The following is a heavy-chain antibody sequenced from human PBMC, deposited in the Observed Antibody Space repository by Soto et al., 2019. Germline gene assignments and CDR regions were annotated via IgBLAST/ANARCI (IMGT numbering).Heavy chain of an antibody. V-gene: IGHV1-3*01. CDR3: ARSNDYGDYATQYYYYGMDV. CDR1: GYTFTSYA. J-gene: IGHJ6*02. CDR2: INAGNGNT. D-gene: IGHD4-17*01. Sequence: ASVKVSCKASGYTFTSYAMHWVRQAPGQRLEWMGWINAGNGNTKYSQKFQGRVTITRDTSASTAYMELSSLRSEDTAVYYCARSNDYGDYATQYYYYGMDVWGQGTTVTVSS.